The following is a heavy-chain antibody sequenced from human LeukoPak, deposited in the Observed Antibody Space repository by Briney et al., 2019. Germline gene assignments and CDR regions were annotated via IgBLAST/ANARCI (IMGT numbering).Heavy chain of an antibody. CDR2: INHSGST. CDR1: GGSFSGYY. CDR3: ARDLGGYRDWFDP. Sequence: SETLPLTCAVYGGSFSGYYWSWIRQPPGKGLEWIGEINHSGSTNYNPSLKSRVTISVDTSKNQFSLKLSSVTAADTAVYYCARDLGGYRDWFDPWGQGTLVTVSS. D-gene: IGHD5-12*01. J-gene: IGHJ5*02. V-gene: IGHV4-34*01.